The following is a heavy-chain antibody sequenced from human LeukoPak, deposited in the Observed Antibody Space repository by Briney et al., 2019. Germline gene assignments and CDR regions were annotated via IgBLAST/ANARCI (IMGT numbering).Heavy chain of an antibody. CDR3: AREGRGYYDSSGYYRVYYFDY. CDR2: INPNSGGT. J-gene: IGHJ4*02. D-gene: IGHD3-22*01. Sequence: ASVKVSCKASGYTFTGYYMHWVRQAPGQGLEWMGWINPNSGGTNYAQKFQGRVTMTRDTSISTAYMELSRRRSDDTAVYYCAREGRGYYDSSGYYRVYYFDYWGQGTLVTVSS. V-gene: IGHV1-2*02. CDR1: GYTFTGYY.